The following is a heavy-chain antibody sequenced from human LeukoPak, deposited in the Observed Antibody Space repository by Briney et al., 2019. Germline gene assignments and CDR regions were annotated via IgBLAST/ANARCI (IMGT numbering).Heavy chain of an antibody. D-gene: IGHD3-22*01. CDR2: ISSSGSTI. J-gene: IGHJ5*02. Sequence: PGGSLRLSCAASGFTFSSYEMNWVRQAPGKGLEWVSYISSSGSTIYYADSVKGRFTIPRDNAKNSLYLQMNSLRAEDTAVYYCARDYYDSSGYANWFDTWGQGTLVTVSS. CDR3: ARDYYDSSGYANWFDT. CDR1: GFTFSSYE. V-gene: IGHV3-48*03.